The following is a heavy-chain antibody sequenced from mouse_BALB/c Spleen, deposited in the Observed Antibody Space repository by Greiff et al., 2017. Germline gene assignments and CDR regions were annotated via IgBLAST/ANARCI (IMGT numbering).Heavy chain of an antibody. CDR2: IRNKANGYTT. V-gene: IGHV7-3*02. CDR1: GFTFTDYY. CDR3: ARDNYRSSYRFAY. J-gene: IGHJ3*01. D-gene: IGHD1-1*01. Sequence: EVKVVESGGGLVQPGGSLRLSCATSGFTFTDYYMSWVRQPPGKALEWLGFIRNKANGYTTEYSASVKGRFTISRDNAQSILYLQMNTLRAEDSATNYCARDNYRSSYRFAYWGQGTLVTVSA.